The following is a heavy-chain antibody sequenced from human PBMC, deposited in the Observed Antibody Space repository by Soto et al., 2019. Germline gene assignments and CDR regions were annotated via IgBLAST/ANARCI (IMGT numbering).Heavy chain of an antibody. V-gene: IGHV1-69*13. D-gene: IGHD4-4*01. CDR3: ATSRYDYSFYYYYGMDV. J-gene: IGHJ6*02. Sequence: SVKVSCKASGGTFSSYAISWVRQAPGQGLEWMGGIIPIFGTANYAQKFQGRVTITADESTSTAYMELSSLRSEDTAVYYCATSRYDYSFYYYYGMDVWGQGTTVTVSS. CDR2: IIPIFGTA. CDR1: GGTFSSYA.